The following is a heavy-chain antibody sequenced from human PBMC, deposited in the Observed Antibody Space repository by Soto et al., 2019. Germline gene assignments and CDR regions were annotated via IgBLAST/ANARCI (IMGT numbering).Heavy chain of an antibody. CDR2: VYYSGTT. V-gene: IGHV4-30-4*01. CDR1: GDSISSNNYY. J-gene: IGHJ4*02. CDR3: VTVNLVGAAYYFDY. D-gene: IGHD1-26*01. Sequence: PSETLSLTCTVSGDSISSNNYYWGWIRQPPGKGLEWIGYVYYSGTTYSHPSLNSRVSISVDTSENQFSLRLTSVTAADTAVYYCVTVNLVGAAYYFDYWGPGTLVTVSS.